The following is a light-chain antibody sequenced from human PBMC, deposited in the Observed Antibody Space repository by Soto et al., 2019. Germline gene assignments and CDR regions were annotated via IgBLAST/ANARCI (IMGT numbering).Light chain of an antibody. CDR1: SSNVGGYNY. Sequence: QSALTQPRSVSGSPGQSVTISCTGTSSNVGGYNYVSWYQQHPGQAPKLMIYDVNRRPSGVPERFSGSKSGNTASLTISGLQVADEADYYCCSYAGTYTFALFGTGTKLTVL. CDR2: DVN. J-gene: IGLJ1*01. CDR3: CSYAGTYTFAL. V-gene: IGLV2-11*01.